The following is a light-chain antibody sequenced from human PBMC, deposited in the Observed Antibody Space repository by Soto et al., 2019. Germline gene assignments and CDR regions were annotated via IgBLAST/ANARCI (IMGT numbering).Light chain of an antibody. J-gene: IGKJ1*01. Sequence: ILLTQSPSTLSGSVGDRVTITCRASQTISSWLAWYQQKPGKAPKLLIYKASTLKSGVPSRFSGSGSGTEFTLTISSLQPDDFATYYCQHSNSYSEAFGQGTKVDIK. CDR2: KAS. CDR3: QHSNSYSEA. V-gene: IGKV1-5*03. CDR1: QTISSW.